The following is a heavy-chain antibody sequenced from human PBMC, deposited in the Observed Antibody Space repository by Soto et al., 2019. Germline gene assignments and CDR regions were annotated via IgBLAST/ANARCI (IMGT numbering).Heavy chain of an antibody. CDR1: GYTVTNYG. Sequence: VQLVQSGVEVKKPGASVKVSCKASGYTVTNYGISWVRQAPGQGLEWMGWINTYNGNTNYAQKAQGRVTMTTETSTSTAYMELRSLRPDDTAVYYCARDLLYSTRATVRFDIWGQGTMLTVSS. CDR3: ARDLLYSTRATVRFDI. CDR2: INTYNGNT. V-gene: IGHV1-18*01. J-gene: IGHJ3*02. D-gene: IGHD6-13*01.